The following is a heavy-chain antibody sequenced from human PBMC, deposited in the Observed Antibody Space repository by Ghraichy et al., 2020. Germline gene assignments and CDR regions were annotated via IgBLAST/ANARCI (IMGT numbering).Heavy chain of an antibody. CDR2: AYNSGRT. V-gene: IGHV4-59*08. J-gene: IGHJ4*01. CDR1: GVSISAYY. CDR3: VTGVEWQPNY. D-gene: IGHD2-8*01. Sequence: SETLSLTCTVSGVSISAYYCNWVRQPPGMGLEWIGYAYNSGRTNYNPSLKTRVTISLDASKNQFSLNLTSVTAADTAVYYCVTGVEWQPNYWVHGTL.